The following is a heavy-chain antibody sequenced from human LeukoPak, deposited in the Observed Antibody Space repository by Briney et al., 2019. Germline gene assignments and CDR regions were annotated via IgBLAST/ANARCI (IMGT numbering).Heavy chain of an antibody. V-gene: IGHV4-39*01. CDR1: GGSISSSYY. CDR3: ARHTSMVRGVMKYYFDY. Sequence: PETLSLTCTVSGGSISSSYYWVWLRQPPGKGLEWIGSIYYSGSTYYNPSLKSRVTISVDTSKNQFSLRLNSVTAADTAVYYCARHTSMVRGVMKYYFDYWGQGTLATVSS. J-gene: IGHJ4*02. CDR2: IYYSGST. D-gene: IGHD3-10*01.